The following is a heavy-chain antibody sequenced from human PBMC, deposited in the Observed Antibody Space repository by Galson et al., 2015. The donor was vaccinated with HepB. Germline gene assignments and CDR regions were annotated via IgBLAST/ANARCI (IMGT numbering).Heavy chain of an antibody. CDR3: ARRHEYRNDWATGFFDY. CDR2: IYWDDDK. Sequence: PALVKPTQTLTLTCTFSGFSLSTSGVGVGVLRQPPGKALEWLALIYWDDDKRYNPSLNNRLTITKDTSRDQVVLTMTNMDPVDTATYYCARRHEYRNDWATGFFDYWGQGTLVTVSS. J-gene: IGHJ4*02. CDR1: GFSLSTSGVG. V-gene: IGHV2-5*02. D-gene: IGHD1-1*01.